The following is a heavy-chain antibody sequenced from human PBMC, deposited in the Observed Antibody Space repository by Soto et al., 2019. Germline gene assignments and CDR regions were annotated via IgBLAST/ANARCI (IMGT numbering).Heavy chain of an antibody. CDR2: INAGNGNT. CDR1: GGTFSSYT. D-gene: IGHD6-6*01. V-gene: IGHV1-3*01. J-gene: IGHJ5*02. CDR3: ARVSSGWFDP. Sequence: ASVKVSCKASGGTFSSYTISWVRQAPGQGLEWMGWINAGNGNTKYSQKFQGRVTITRDTSASTAYMELSSLRSEDTAVYYCARVSSGWFDPWGQGTLVTVSS.